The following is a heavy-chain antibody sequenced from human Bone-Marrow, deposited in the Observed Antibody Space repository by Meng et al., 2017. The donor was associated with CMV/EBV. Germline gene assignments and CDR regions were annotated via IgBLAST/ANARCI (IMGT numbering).Heavy chain of an antibody. J-gene: IGHJ3*02. Sequence: GESLKISCAASGFTFGSYSMNWVRQAPGKGLEWVSSISSSSSYIYYADSVKGRFTISRDNAKNSLYLQMNSLRAEDTAVYYCARDGCTSCYSAGAFDIWGQGTMVTVSS. CDR1: GFTFGSYS. CDR3: ARDGCTSCYSAGAFDI. CDR2: ISSSSSYI. V-gene: IGHV3-21*01. D-gene: IGHD2-2*01.